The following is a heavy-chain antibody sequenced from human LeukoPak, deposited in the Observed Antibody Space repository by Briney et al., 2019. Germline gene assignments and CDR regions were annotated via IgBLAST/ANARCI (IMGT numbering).Heavy chain of an antibody. CDR2: ISGSGGNT. D-gene: IGHD5-24*01. V-gene: IGHV3-23*01. J-gene: IGHJ4*02. Sequence: PGGSLRLSCAASGFTFSNYAMSWVRQAPGKGLEWVSAISGSGGNTYYTDSVKGRFTISRDNSKNTLSLQMNSLRAEDTAVYYCAKEGRSLQTYWGQGTLVTVSS. CDR3: AKEGRSLQTY. CDR1: GFTFSNYA.